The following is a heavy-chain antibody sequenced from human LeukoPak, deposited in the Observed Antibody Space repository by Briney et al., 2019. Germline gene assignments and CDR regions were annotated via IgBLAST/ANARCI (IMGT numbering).Heavy chain of an antibody. CDR3: AKTSGATPYYYYMDV. J-gene: IGHJ6*03. V-gene: IGHV3-23*01. CDR2: LSASGGIT. D-gene: IGHD3-10*01. Sequence: GGSLRLSCAASGFTFSDYAMTWVRQAPGKGLEWVSGLSASGGITYYADSVKGRFTISRDNSKNKLYLQMNSLRAEDTAVYYCAKTSGATPYYYYMDVWGKGDTVTVSS. CDR1: GFTFSDYA.